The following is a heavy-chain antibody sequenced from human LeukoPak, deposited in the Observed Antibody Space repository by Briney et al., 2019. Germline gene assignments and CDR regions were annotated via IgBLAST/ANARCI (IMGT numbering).Heavy chain of an antibody. J-gene: IGHJ6*03. D-gene: IGHD2-2*01. V-gene: IGHV3-48*01. CDR3: ARWGRKYCSSTSCHSNYYYYYMDV. Sequence: GGSLRLSCAAFGFTFSSYSMNWVRQAPGKGLEWVSYISSSSSTIYYADSVKGRFTISRDNAKNSLYLQMNSLRAEDTAVYYCARWGRKYCSSTSCHSNYYYYYMDVWGKGTTVTVSS. CDR2: ISSSSSTI. CDR1: GFTFSSYS.